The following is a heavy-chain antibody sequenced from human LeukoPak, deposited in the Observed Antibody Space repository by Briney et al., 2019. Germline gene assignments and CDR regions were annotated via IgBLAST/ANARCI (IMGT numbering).Heavy chain of an antibody. CDR2: ISYSGST. Sequence: SETLSLTCTVSGGSIRSYFWSWVRQPPGKGLEWIGHISYSGSTNYNPSLKSRVTMSVDTSKNQFSLKLSSVTAADTAVYYCARDSGSCKYWGQGTLVTVSS. CDR1: GGSIRSYF. D-gene: IGHD3-10*01. J-gene: IGHJ4*02. V-gene: IGHV4-59*12. CDR3: ARDSGSCKY.